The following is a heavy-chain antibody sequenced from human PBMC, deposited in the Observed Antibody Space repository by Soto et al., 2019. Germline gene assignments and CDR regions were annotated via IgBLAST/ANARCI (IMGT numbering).Heavy chain of an antibody. D-gene: IGHD5-12*01. CDR1: GDSISSGDYY. Sequence: SETLSLTCTVSGDSISSGDYYWSWIRQPPGKGLEWIGCIYYSGNTYYNPSLKRRFSISVDTSKNQFSLQLSSVTVADTAVYYCARRGMATTAPWGQGTLVTGSS. V-gene: IGHV4-30-4*01. CDR3: ARRGMATTAP. CDR2: IYYSGNT. J-gene: IGHJ5*02.